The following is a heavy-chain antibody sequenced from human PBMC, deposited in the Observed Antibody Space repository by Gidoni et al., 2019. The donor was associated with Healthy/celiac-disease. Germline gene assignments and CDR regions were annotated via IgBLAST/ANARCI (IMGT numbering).Heavy chain of an antibody. Sequence: EVQLVESGGGLVQPGGSLRLSCAASGFTFSSYSMNWVRQAPGKGLEWVSYISSSSSTIYYADAVKGRFTISRDNAKNSLYLQMNSLRAEDTAVYYCARERGGKALGMDVWGKGTTVTVSS. J-gene: IGHJ6*04. CDR3: ARERGGKALGMDV. CDR2: ISSSSSTI. D-gene: IGHD3-16*01. V-gene: IGHV3-48*01. CDR1: GFTFSSYS.